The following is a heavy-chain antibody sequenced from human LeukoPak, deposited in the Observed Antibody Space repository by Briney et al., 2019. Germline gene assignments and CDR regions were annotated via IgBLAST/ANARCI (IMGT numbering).Heavy chain of an antibody. Sequence: SETLPLTCTVSGYSISSGYYWGWIRQPPGKGLEWIGIIYHSGSTYYNPSLKSRVTISVDTSKNQFSLELSSVTAADTAAYYCARAAPGYSSGWYEGPEAFDIWGQGTMVTVSS. J-gene: IGHJ3*02. V-gene: IGHV4-38-2*02. CDR3: ARAAPGYSSGWYEGPEAFDI. D-gene: IGHD6-19*01. CDR2: IYHSGST. CDR1: GYSISSGYY.